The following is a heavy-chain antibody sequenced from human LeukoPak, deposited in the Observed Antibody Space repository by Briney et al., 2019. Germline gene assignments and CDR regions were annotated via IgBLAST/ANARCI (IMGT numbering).Heavy chain of an antibody. D-gene: IGHD3-10*01. CDR1: GYSISSGYY. CDR2: IYHSGST. Sequence: SETLSLTCAVSGYSISSGYYWGWIRQPPGKGLEWIGSIYHSGSTYYNPSLKSRVTISVDISKNQFSLKLSSVTAADTAVYYCAGSMVRGVEFDYWGPGTLVTVSS. CDR3: AGSMVRGVEFDY. J-gene: IGHJ4*02. V-gene: IGHV4-38-2*01.